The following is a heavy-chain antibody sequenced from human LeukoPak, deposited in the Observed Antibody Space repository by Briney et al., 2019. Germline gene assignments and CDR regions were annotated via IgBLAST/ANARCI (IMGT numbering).Heavy chain of an antibody. J-gene: IGHJ5*02. V-gene: IGHV3-30*18. CDR3: AKGARGDTVTSIVGLNWFDP. D-gene: IGHD4-17*01. CDR2: ISYDGSHK. CDR1: GITFRSYG. Sequence: GGSLRLSCAASGITFRSYGMHWVRQAPGKGLEWVSDISYDGSHKYYADSVKGRFSISRDNSKNTLYLQMNSLRADDTAVYYCAKGARGDTVTSIVGLNWFDPWGQGTLVTVSS.